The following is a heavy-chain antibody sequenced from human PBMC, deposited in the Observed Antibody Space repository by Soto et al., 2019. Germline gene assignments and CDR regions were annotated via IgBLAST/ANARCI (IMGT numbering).Heavy chain of an antibody. V-gene: IGHV4-59*08. Sequence: QVQLQESGPGLVKPSETLSLTCTVSGGSISSYYWSWIRQPPGKGLEWIGYIYYSGCTNYNPPLKSPLPLSEDTTKIQSSMKLCSMTAPDPAVHDCERNPRGTTDSVGFGAAPQLFAYGGQGSLAT. CDR1: GGSISSYY. D-gene: IGHD2-15*01. J-gene: IGHJ4*02. CDR2: IYYSGCT. CDR3: ERNPRGTTDSVGFGAAPQLFAY.